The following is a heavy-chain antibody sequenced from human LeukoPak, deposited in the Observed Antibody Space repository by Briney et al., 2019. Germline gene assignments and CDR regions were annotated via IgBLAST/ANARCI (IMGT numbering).Heavy chain of an antibody. D-gene: IGHD1-1*01. J-gene: IGHJ4*02. CDR3: ARGRPETGFDY. V-gene: IGHV6-1*01. CDR2: TFYRSKWYT. Sequence: HSQTLSLTCAISGDSVSTNIATWNWIRQSPSRGLEWLGRTFYRSKWYTDYALSVRSRIILNSDTSKKQLSLPLTSLTPEDTAVYYCARGRPETGFDYWGQGALVTVSS. CDR1: GDSVSTNIAT.